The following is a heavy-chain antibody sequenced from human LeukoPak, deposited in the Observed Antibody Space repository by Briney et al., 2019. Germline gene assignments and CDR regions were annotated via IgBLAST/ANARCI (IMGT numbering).Heavy chain of an antibody. Sequence: ASVKVSCKASGYTFTGYYMHWVRQATGQGLEWMGWMNPNSGNTGYAQKFQGRVTMTRNTSISTAYMELSSLRSEDTAVYYCARWLQFGNYYYGMDVWGQGTTVTVSS. J-gene: IGHJ6*02. D-gene: IGHD5-24*01. V-gene: IGHV1-8*02. CDR1: GYTFTGYY. CDR3: ARWLQFGNYYYGMDV. CDR2: MNPNSGNT.